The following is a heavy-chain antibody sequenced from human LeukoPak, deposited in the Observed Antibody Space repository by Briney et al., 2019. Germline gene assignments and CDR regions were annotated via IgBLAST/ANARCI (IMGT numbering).Heavy chain of an antibody. Sequence: SETLSLTCTVSGGSISSYYGSWIRQPAGKGLELIGRIYTSGSTNYNPSLKSRVTMSVDTSENHFSLKLSSVTAADTAVYFCARGPYSYDSSGAFDIWGQGTMVTVSS. CDR1: GGSISSYY. CDR2: IYTSGST. D-gene: IGHD3-22*01. V-gene: IGHV4-4*07. J-gene: IGHJ3*02. CDR3: ARGPYSYDSSGAFDI.